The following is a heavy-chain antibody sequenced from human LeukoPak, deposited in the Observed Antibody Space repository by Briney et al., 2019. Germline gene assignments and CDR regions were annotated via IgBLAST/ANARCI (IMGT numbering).Heavy chain of an antibody. CDR1: GYTFTGYY. CDR3: ATASRYFDWLSLSDY. D-gene: IGHD3-9*01. Sequence: ASVKVSCRASGYTFTGYYMHWVRQAPGQGLEWMGWVNPNSGGTNYAQKFQGRVTMTRDTSISTAYMELSRLRYDDTAVYYCATASRYFDWLSLSDYWGQGTLVTVSS. J-gene: IGHJ4*02. CDR2: VNPNSGGT. V-gene: IGHV1-2*02.